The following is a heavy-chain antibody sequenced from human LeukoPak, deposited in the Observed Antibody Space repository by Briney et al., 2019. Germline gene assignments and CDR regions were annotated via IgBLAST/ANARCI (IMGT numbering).Heavy chain of an antibody. J-gene: IGHJ6*02. D-gene: IGHD1-26*01. V-gene: IGHV1-69*13. CDR1: GGTFSSYA. CDR2: IIPIFGTA. CDR3: ARGRIVGATTPYYYYGMDV. Sequence: SVKVSCKASGGTFSSYAISWVRQAPGQGLEWMGGIIPIFGTANYAQKFQGRVTITADESTSTAYMELSSLRSEDTAVYYCARGRIVGATTPYYYYGMDVWGQGTTVTVSS.